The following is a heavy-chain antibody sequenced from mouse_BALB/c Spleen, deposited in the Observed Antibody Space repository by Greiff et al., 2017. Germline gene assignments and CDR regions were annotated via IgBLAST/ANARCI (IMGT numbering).Heavy chain of an antibody. V-gene: IGHV1-69*02. CDR2: IYPSDSYT. Sequence: QVQLQQPGAELVRPGASVKLSCKASGYTFTSYWINWVKQRPGQGLEWIGNIYPSDSYTNYNQKFKDKATLTVDKSSSTAYMQLSSPTSEDSAVYYCTRHDYDERLFAYWGQGTLVTVSA. CDR3: TRHDYDERLFAY. J-gene: IGHJ3*01. D-gene: IGHD2-4*01. CDR1: GYTFTSYW.